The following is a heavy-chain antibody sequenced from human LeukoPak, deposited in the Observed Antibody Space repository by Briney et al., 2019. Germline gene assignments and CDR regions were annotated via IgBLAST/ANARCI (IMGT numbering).Heavy chain of an antibody. CDR1: GFTFDEYA. CDR2: ISGDGGST. V-gene: IGHV3-43*02. CDR3: AKDGEITRFDY. D-gene: IGHD3-16*01. Sequence: GGSLRLSCAASGFTFDEYAMHWVRHAPGKGLEWVSLISGDGGSTYYVDSVKGRFTISRDNRKNSLYPQMNSLRTEDTALYYCAKDGEITRFDYWGQGTLVTVSS. J-gene: IGHJ4*02.